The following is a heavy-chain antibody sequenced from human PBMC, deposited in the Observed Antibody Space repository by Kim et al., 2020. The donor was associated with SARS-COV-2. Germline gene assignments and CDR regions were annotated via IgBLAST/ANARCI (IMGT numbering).Heavy chain of an antibody. CDR2: ISAYNGNT. CDR3: ARSPDYYYGSGSYYNKDY. Sequence: ASVKVSCKASGYTFTSYGISWVRQAPGQGLEWMGWISAYNGNTNYAQKLQGRVTMTTDTSTSTAYMELRSLRSDDTAVYYCARSPDYYYGSGSYYNKDYWGQGTLVTVSS. D-gene: IGHD3-10*01. V-gene: IGHV1-18*04. CDR1: GYTFTSYG. J-gene: IGHJ4*02.